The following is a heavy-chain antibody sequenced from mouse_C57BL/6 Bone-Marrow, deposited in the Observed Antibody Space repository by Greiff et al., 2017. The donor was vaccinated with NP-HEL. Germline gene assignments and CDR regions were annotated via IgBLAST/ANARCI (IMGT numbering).Heavy chain of an antibody. CDR1: GYTFTSYG. Sequence: VQLQESGAELVRPGASVKLSCKASGYTFTSYGISWVKQRTGQGLEWIGEIYPRSGNTYYNEKFKGKATLTADKSSSTAYMELRSLTSEDSAVYVCARAGQLRPVAYWGQGTLVTVSA. D-gene: IGHD3-2*02. CDR3: ARAGQLRPVAY. V-gene: IGHV1-81*01. J-gene: IGHJ3*01. CDR2: IYPRSGNT.